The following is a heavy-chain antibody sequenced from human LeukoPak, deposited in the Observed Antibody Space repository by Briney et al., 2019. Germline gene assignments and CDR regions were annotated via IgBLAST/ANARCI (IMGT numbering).Heavy chain of an antibody. CDR2: IKEDGSEK. D-gene: IGHD6-19*01. CDR3: ATKEPSTSGWSY. V-gene: IGHV3-7*01. CDR1: GFTFNRDW. Sequence: SGGSLRLSCAASGFTFNRDWTAWVRQAPGKGLGWVANIKEDGSEKNYVDSVKGRFTISRDNAENSVYLQMNDLRAEDTGVYYCATKEPSTSGWSYWGQGTLVTVSS. J-gene: IGHJ4*02.